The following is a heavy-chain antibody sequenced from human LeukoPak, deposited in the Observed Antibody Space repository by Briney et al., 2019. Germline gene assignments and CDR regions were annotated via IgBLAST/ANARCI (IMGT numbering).Heavy chain of an antibody. D-gene: IGHD6-6*01. J-gene: IGHJ4*02. CDR2: IIPMFGTT. Sequence: VASVKVSCKASGGTFSSYAIGWVRQAPGQGLEWMGGIIPMFGTTNYAQKFQGRVSITTHESTSTAYMELSSLRSEDTAVYYCARGKILAYTSASHFDYWGQGSLVTVSS. CDR1: GGTFSSYA. CDR3: ARGKILAYTSASHFDY. V-gene: IGHV1-69*05.